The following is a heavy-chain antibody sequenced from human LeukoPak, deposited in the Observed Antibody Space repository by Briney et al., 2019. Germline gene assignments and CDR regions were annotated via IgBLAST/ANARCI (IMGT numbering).Heavy chain of an antibody. J-gene: IGHJ4*02. Sequence: PGGSLRLSCAASGFTFSSYWMHWVRQAPGKGLVWVSRINSDGSSTSYADSVKGRFTISRDNAKNTLYLQMNSLRAEDTAVYYCAKGSNRGVATIDYWGQGTLVTVSS. CDR1: GFTFSSYW. V-gene: IGHV3-74*01. D-gene: IGHD5-12*01. CDR2: INSDGSST. CDR3: AKGSNRGVATIDY.